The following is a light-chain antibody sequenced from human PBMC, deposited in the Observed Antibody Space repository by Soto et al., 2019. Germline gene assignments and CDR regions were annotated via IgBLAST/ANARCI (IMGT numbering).Light chain of an antibody. CDR2: KAS. Sequence: DIQMTQSPSTLSASVGDRVTITCRASQSISSWLAWYQQKPGKDPKLLIYKASSLESGVPSRFSGSGSGTEFTLTVSSLQPDDFATYYCQQHNSYPYTFGQGTKLEIK. CDR1: QSISSW. V-gene: IGKV1-5*03. CDR3: QQHNSYPYT. J-gene: IGKJ2*01.